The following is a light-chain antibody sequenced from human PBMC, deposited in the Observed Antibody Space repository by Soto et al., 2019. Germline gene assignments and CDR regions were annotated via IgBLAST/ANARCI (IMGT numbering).Light chain of an antibody. J-gene: IGLJ3*02. Sequence: QSVLTQPPSVSGAPGQRVTISCTGSSSNIGAVYDVHWYQQLPGTAPKLLIYGNSNRPSGVPDRFSGSKSGTSASLAITGLQAEDEADYYCQSYDSSLSDSVFGGGTKLTVL. CDR2: GNS. CDR1: SSNIGAVYD. CDR3: QSYDSSLSDSV. V-gene: IGLV1-40*01.